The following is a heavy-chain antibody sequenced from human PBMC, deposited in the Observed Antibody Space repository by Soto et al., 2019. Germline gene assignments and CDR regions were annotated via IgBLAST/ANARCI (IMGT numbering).Heavy chain of an antibody. J-gene: IGHJ6*02. CDR3: ARELSVYCGTDFHPLDV. Sequence: QVRLQESGPGLVKPSETLSLTCTVSGGSIRSYYWSWIRQAPGKGLEWIGYLYNSGSTVYNPSLNRRVRISVGXSXNXXALKLTSVTAADTPVYCWARELSVYCGTDFHPLDVWGQGSTVTVSS. CDR1: GGSIRSYY. CDR2: LYNSGST. V-gene: IGHV4-59*01. D-gene: IGHD2-21*02.